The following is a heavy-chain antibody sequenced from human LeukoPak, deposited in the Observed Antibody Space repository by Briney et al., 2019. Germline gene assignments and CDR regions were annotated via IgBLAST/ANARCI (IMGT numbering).Heavy chain of an antibody. CDR2: ISSSSSYI. Sequence: PGGSLRLSCAASGFTFSSYSMNWVRQAPGKGLEWVSSISSSSSYIYYADSVKGRFTISRDNAKNSLYLQMNSLRAEDTAVYYCARDELRITIFGVVIPFDYWGQGTLVTVSS. D-gene: IGHD3-3*01. CDR3: ARDELRITIFGVVIPFDY. CDR1: GFTFSSYS. J-gene: IGHJ4*02. V-gene: IGHV3-21*01.